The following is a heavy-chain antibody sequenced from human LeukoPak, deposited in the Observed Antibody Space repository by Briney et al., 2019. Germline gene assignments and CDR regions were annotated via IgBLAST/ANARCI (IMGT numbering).Heavy chain of an antibody. Sequence: GASVKVSCKASGYTFTSYGISWVRQAPGQGLEWMGWISAYNGNTNYAQKLQGRVTVTTDTSTSTAYMELRSLRSDDTAVYYCARSSRNYVWGSYRQKDHLGYWGQGTLVTVSS. CDR1: GYTFTSYG. CDR3: ARSSRNYVWGSYRQKDHLGY. D-gene: IGHD3-16*02. V-gene: IGHV1-18*01. J-gene: IGHJ4*02. CDR2: ISAYNGNT.